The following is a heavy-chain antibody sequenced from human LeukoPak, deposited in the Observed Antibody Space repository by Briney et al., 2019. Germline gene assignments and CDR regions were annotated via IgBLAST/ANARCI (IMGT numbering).Heavy chain of an antibody. D-gene: IGHD5-12*01. J-gene: IGHJ4*02. V-gene: IGHV4-39*01. Sequence: SETLSPTCTVSGGSISSSSLYWGWIRQPPGKGLEWIGSIHYSGSTYYNPSLKSRVTISVDTSKNQFSLKLSSVTAADTAVYYCARRYSAYGYYFDYWGQGTLVTVSS. CDR3: ARRYSAYGYYFDY. CDR2: IHYSGST. CDR1: GGSISSSSLY.